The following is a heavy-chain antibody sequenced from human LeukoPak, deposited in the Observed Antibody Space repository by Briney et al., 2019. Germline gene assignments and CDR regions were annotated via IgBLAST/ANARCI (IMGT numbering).Heavy chain of an antibody. Sequence: GGSLRLSCAASGFTFSSYAMHWVRQAPGKGLEWVAVISYDGSNKYYADSVKGRFTISRDNSKNTLYLQMNSLRAEDTAVYYCATDSGSSTTDYGMDVWGQGTTVTVSS. CDR1: GFTFSSYA. D-gene: IGHD1-26*01. J-gene: IGHJ6*02. CDR3: ATDSGSSTTDYGMDV. V-gene: IGHV3-30-3*01. CDR2: ISYDGSNK.